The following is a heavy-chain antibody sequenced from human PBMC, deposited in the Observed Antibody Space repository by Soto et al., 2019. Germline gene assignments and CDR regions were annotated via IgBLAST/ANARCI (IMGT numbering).Heavy chain of an antibody. J-gene: IGHJ4*02. CDR1: GGTFSSYT. CDR3: ARASYGDYTPFDY. CDR2: IIPILGIA. D-gene: IGHD4-17*01. V-gene: IGHV1-69*02. Sequence: QVQLVQSGAEVKKPGSSVKVSCKASGGTFSSYTISWVRQAPGQGLEWMGRIIPILGIANYAQKFQGRVTITADKSTSTAYMELSSLRSEDTDVYYCARASYGDYTPFDYWGQGTLVTVSS.